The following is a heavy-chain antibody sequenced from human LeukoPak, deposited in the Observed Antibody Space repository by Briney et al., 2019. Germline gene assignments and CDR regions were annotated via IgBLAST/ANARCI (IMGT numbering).Heavy chain of an antibody. Sequence: SGTLSLTCAVSGASISSDHWWTWVRQPPGKGLEWIGEIHESGRTNYSPSLKSRVTFSVDKSRNQVSLRLNSVTAADTAVYYCARLERDILTGYLKFDYWGQGILVTVSS. CDR2: IHESGRT. V-gene: IGHV4-4*02. D-gene: IGHD3-9*01. CDR1: GASISSDHW. CDR3: ARLERDILTGYLKFDY. J-gene: IGHJ4*02.